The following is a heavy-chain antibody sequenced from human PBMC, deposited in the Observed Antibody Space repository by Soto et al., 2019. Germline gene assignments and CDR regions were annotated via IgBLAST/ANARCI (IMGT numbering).Heavy chain of an antibody. CDR3: AKDWPGTSSVTSDY. V-gene: IGHV3-23*01. CDR2: ITYSGDTT. D-gene: IGHD4-17*01. J-gene: IGHJ4*02. CDR1: GFDFSTYA. Sequence: EVHLLESGGTLIQPGGSLRLSCAASGFDFSTYAMTWVRQAPGKGLEWVSGITYSGDTTYYADSVKGRFTFSRDNFKNTVYLQLNSLRPDDTAMYYCAKDWPGTSSVTSDYWGQGTLVTVSS.